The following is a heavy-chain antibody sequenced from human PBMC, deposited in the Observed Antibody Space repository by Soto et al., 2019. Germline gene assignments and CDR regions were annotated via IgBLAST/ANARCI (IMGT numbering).Heavy chain of an antibody. V-gene: IGHV3-74*01. CDR3: ARVYCSGGGCYHLDY. CDR2: INSDGSST. J-gene: IGHJ4*02. CDR1: GVTFSSYW. D-gene: IGHD2-15*01. Sequence: GASVRLSCAASGVTFSSYWMNWVRQAPGNGLVWVSRINSDGSSTSYADSVKGRFTISRDNAKNTLYLQMNSLRAEDTAVYYCARVYCSGGGCYHLDYWGQGT.